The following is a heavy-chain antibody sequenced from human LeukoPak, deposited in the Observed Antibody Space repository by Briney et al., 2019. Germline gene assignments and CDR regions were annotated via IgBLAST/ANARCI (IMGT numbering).Heavy chain of an antibody. CDR3: ARGQWLDLY. D-gene: IGHD6-19*01. V-gene: IGHV3-33*01. CDR1: GFTFSSYG. J-gene: IGHJ4*02. CDR2: IWYDGTNK. Sequence: GRSLRLSCAASGFTFSSYGMHWVRQAPGKVLEWVAVIWYDGTNKYYADSVRGRFTISRDNSKNTLYLQMNSLRAEDTAVYYCARGQWLDLYWGQGTLVTVSS.